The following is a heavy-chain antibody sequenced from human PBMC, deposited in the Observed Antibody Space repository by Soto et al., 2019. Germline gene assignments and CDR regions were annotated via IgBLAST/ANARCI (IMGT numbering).Heavy chain of an antibody. J-gene: IGHJ4*02. CDR2: IWYDGSNK. CDR1: GFTFSSYG. CDR3: ARAGTTGTTTTRMIGGN. D-gene: IGHD1-1*01. V-gene: IGHV3-33*01. Sequence: QVQLVESGGGVVQPGRSLRLSCAASGFTFSSYGMHWVRQAPGKGLEWVAVIWYDGSNKYYADSVKGRFTISRDNSKNTLYLQMNSLRAEDTAVYYCARAGTTGTTTTRMIGGNWGQGTLVTVSS.